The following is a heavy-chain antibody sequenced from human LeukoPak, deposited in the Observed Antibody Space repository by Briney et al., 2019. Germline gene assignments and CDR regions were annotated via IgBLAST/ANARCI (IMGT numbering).Heavy chain of an antibody. CDR1: GFTFRDFW. V-gene: IGHV3-7*03. D-gene: IGHD1-1*01. J-gene: IGHJ5*02. CDR3: ARDRDGKDL. Sequence: GGSLRLSCAASGFTFRDFWMRWVRQAPGKGLEWVANIQQKGIEKHSVEGRFTISRDTVNSLLYLRINSLRADDTAMYYRARDRDGKDLWGQGTLVTVSP. CDR2: IQQKGIEK.